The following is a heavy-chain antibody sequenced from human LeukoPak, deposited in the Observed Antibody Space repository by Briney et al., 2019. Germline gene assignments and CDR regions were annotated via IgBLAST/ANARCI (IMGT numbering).Heavy chain of an antibody. CDR3: ARDAHQSGSYNFDY. D-gene: IGHD1-26*01. CDR2: ISAYNGNT. Sequence: ASVKVSCKASGYTFTSYGVSWVRQAPGQGLEWMGWISAYNGNTNYAQNLQGRVTMTTDTSTRTAYMELRSLRSDDTAVYYCARDAHQSGSYNFDYWGQGTLVTVSS. V-gene: IGHV1-18*01. CDR1: GYTFTSYG. J-gene: IGHJ4*02.